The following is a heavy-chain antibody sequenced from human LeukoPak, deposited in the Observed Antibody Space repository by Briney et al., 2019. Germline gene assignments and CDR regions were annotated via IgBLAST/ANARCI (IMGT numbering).Heavy chain of an antibody. CDR2: INHSGST. CDR1: GGSFSGYC. J-gene: IGHJ4*02. D-gene: IGHD6-13*01. CDR3: ARGLPYSSSWYPH. Sequence: SETLSLTCAVYGGSFSGYCRSWIRQPPGKGLEWIGEINHSGSTNYNPSLKSRVTISVDTSKNQFSLKLSSVTAADTAVYYCARGLPYSSSWYPHWGQGTLVTVSS. V-gene: IGHV4-34*01.